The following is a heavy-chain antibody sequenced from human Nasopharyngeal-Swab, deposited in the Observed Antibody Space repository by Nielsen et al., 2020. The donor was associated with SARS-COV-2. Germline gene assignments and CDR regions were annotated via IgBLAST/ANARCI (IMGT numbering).Heavy chain of an antibody. CDR3: AKDRYFAHYYFDY. CDR2: ISYDGSNK. D-gene: IGHD3-9*01. CDR1: GFIFSGYG. V-gene: IGHV3-30*18. J-gene: IGHJ4*02. Sequence: GESLKISCAASGFIFSGYGMHWVRQAPGKGLEWVALISYDGSNKLYADSVKGRFTISRDNSKNTLYLQMNSLRAEDTAVYYCAKDRYFAHYYFDYWGQGTLVTVSS.